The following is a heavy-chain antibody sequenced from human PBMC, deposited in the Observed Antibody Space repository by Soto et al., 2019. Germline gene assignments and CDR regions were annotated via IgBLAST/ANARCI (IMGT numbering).Heavy chain of an antibody. J-gene: IGHJ5*02. V-gene: IGHV1-69*02. CDR2: IIPILGIA. CDR3: ARASQGWFDP. CDR1: GGTFSSYT. Sequence: GASVKVSCQASGGTFSSYTISWVRQAPGQGLEWMGRIIPILGIANYAQKFQGRVTITADKFPSPAHMELSSPRSEDTAVYYCARASQGWFDPWGQGTLVTVSS.